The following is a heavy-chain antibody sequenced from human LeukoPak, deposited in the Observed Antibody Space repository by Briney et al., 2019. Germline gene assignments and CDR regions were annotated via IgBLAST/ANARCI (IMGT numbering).Heavy chain of an antibody. D-gene: IGHD3-16*01. CDR3: ARELPFRGFDY. CDR2: INHSGST. Sequence: SETLSLTCAVYGGSFSGYYWSWIRQPPGKGLEWIGEINHSGSTNYNPSLKSRVTISVDTSKNQFSLKLGSVTAADTAVYYCARELPFRGFDYWGQGTLVTVSS. CDR1: GGSFSGYY. V-gene: IGHV4-34*01. J-gene: IGHJ4*02.